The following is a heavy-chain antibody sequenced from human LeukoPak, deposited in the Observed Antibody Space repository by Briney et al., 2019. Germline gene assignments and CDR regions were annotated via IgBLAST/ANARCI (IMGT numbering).Heavy chain of an antibody. D-gene: IGHD3-9*01. CDR2: IYYSGST. CDR3: ARLSGPRHYDILTGYYLARNDPSWFDP. J-gene: IGHJ5*02. V-gene: IGHV4-59*08. CDR1: GGSISSYY. Sequence: SETLSLTCTVSGGSISSYYWSWIRQPPGKGLEWIGYIYYSGSTNYNPSLKSRVTISVDTSKKQFSLKMSSVTAADTAVYYWARLSGPRHYDILTGYYLARNDPSWFDPWGQGTLVTVSS.